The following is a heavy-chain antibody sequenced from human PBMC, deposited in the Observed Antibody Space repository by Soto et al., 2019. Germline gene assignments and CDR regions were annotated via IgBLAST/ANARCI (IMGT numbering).Heavy chain of an antibody. Sequence: QLQLQESGPGLVKPSQTLSLTCTVSGGSMNRADYYWSWIRQPPGQGLEWLGYIYYNGATYYNPSIHSRFTISVDTSKNQFALKFRSVTAADTAVYFCARDGGRGYYGSGTYYDFWGQGTLVTVYS. CDR3: ARDGGRGYYGSGTYYDF. CDR1: GGSMNRADYY. V-gene: IGHV4-30-4*01. D-gene: IGHD3-10*01. CDR2: IYYNGAT. J-gene: IGHJ4*02.